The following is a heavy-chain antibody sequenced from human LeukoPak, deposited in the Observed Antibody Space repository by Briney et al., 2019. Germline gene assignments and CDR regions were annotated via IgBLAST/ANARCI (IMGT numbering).Heavy chain of an antibody. V-gene: IGHV3-30*02. D-gene: IGHD1-14*01. CDR1: GFTFSNYG. Sequence: GGSLRLSCAASGFTFSNYGMLWVRQAPGKGLEWVAFIRYDGSNKLYADSVKGRFTISRDNSKNTLYLHINSLRAEDTAVYYCVKDNPLDYWGQGTLVIVSS. CDR2: IRYDGSNK. J-gene: IGHJ4*02. CDR3: VKDNPLDY.